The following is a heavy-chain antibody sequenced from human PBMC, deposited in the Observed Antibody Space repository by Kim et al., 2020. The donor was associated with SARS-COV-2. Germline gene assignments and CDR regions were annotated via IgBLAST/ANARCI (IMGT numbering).Heavy chain of an antibody. CDR3: ARSYGSGSYWPEYDAFDI. CDR1: GFTFSSYA. Sequence: GGSLRLSCAASGFTFSSYAMHWVRQAPGKGLEWVAVISYDGSNKYYADSVKGRFTISRDNSKNTLYLQMNSLRAEDTAVYYCARSYGSGSYWPEYDAFDIWGQGTMVTVSS. V-gene: IGHV3-30-3*01. CDR2: ISYDGSNK. D-gene: IGHD3-10*01. J-gene: IGHJ3*02.